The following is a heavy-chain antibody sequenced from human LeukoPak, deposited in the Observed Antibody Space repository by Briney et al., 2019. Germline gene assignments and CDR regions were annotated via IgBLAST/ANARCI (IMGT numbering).Heavy chain of an antibody. Sequence: SQTLSLTCAFSGGSISSGGYSWSWIRQPPGKGLEWIGYIYYSGSTYYNPSLKSRVTISVDTSKNQFSLKLSSVTAADTAVYYCARGDSGYEPLDYWGQGTLVTVSS. V-gene: IGHV4-30-4*07. CDR3: ARGDSGYEPLDY. D-gene: IGHD5-12*01. CDR2: IYYSGST. J-gene: IGHJ4*02. CDR1: GGSISSGGYS.